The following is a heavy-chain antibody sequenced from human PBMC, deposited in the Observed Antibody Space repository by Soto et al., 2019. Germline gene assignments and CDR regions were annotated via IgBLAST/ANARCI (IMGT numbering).Heavy chain of an antibody. J-gene: IGHJ5*02. CDR1: GYTFTSYY. V-gene: IGHV1-46*03. CDR3: ARGPPVNIVVVGAARNGRRSSALDP. Sequence: GASVKVSCKASGYTFTSYYMHWVRQAPGQGLEWMGIINPSGGSTSYAQKFQGRVTMTRDTSTSTVYMELSSPRSEDTAVYYCARGPPVNIVVVGAARNGRRSSALDPWGQGILVTVSS. D-gene: IGHD2-15*01. CDR2: INPSGGST.